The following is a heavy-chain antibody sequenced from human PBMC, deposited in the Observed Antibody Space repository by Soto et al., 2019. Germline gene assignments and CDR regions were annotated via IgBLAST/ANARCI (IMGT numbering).Heavy chain of an antibody. J-gene: IGHJ4*02. Sequence: EVQLVESGGGLVQPGGSLRLSCVASGFTFSDYWMSWVRQAPGKGLEWVANIKEDGSEKYYVDSVKGRFTISRDSAKNSLYLQMNSLRAEDTAVYYCARDSHWGQGTLVSVSS. CDR2: IKEDGSEK. CDR3: ARDSH. CDR1: GFTFSDYW. V-gene: IGHV3-7*05.